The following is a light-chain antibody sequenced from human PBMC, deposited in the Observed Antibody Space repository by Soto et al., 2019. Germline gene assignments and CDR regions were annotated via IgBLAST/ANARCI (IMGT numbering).Light chain of an antibody. J-gene: IGLJ3*02. CDR2: DNN. CDR1: TSNIENNY. CDR3: GTWDSSLSAGM. V-gene: IGLV1-51*01. Sequence: QSVLTQPPSVSAAPGPRVTISCSGSTSNIENNYVSWYQHLPGTAPKLLIYDNNKRPSGIPDRFSGSKSGTSATLGITGLQTGDEADYYCGTWDSSLSAGMFGGGTKVTVL.